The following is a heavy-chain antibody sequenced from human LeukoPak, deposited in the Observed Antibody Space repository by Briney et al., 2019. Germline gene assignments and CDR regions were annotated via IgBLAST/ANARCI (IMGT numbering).Heavy chain of an antibody. Sequence: GGSLRLSCAASGFTFSSYGMHWVRQAPGKGLEWVAFIRYDGSNKYYADYVKGRFTISRDNSKNTLYLQMNSLRAEDTAVYYCAKDFRFGELVFDYWGQGTLVTVSS. CDR2: IRYDGSNK. V-gene: IGHV3-30*02. J-gene: IGHJ4*02. CDR1: GFTFSSYG. D-gene: IGHD3-10*01. CDR3: AKDFRFGELVFDY.